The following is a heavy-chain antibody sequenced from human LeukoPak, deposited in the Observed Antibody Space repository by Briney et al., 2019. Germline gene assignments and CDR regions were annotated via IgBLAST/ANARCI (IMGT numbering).Heavy chain of an antibody. Sequence: SETLSLTCAVFGGSFNGYYWTWIRQPPGEGLEWIGEINHSGSTNYNPSLKSRDTISLDTSKNQFSLNLNSVTAADTAMYYCARLTVAGLKKDFDYWGQGTLVTVSS. V-gene: IGHV4-34*01. CDR2: INHSGST. CDR3: ARLTVAGLKKDFDY. D-gene: IGHD6-19*01. J-gene: IGHJ4*02. CDR1: GGSFNGYY.